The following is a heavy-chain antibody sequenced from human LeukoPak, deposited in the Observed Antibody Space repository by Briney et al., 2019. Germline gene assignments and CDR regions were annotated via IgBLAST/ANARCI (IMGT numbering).Heavy chain of an antibody. V-gene: IGHV1-2*06. CDR3: AREERVAAAGSGVRY. CDR1: GYTFTGYY. CDR2: INPNSGGT. Sequence: ASVKVSCKASGYTFTGYYMHWVRQAPGQGLEWMGRINPNSGGTNYAQKFQGRVTKTRDTSISTAYMELSRLRSDDTAVYYCAREERVAAAGSGVRYWGQGTLVTVSS. J-gene: IGHJ4*02. D-gene: IGHD6-13*01.